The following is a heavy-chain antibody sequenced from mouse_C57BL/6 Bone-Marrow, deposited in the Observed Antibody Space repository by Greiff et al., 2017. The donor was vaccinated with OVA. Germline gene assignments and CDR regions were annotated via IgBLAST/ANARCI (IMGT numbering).Heavy chain of an antibody. Sequence: VQLKQSGPELVKPGASVKISCKASGYTFTDYYMNWVKQSHGKSLEWIGDINPNNGGTSYNQKFKGKATLTVDKSSSTAYMELRSLTSEDSAVYYCAGRGYYAMDYWGQGTSVTVSS. CDR2: INPNNGGT. CDR1: GYTFTDYY. J-gene: IGHJ4*01. V-gene: IGHV1-26*01. CDR3: AGRGYYAMDY.